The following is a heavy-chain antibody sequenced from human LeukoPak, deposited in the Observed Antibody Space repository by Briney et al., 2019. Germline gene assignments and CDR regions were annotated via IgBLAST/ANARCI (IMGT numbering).Heavy chain of an antibody. CDR2: INPNSGGT. V-gene: IGHV1-2*02. CDR3: ARGSTVTNYYYGMDV. D-gene: IGHD4-17*01. CDR1: GYTLTYYY. J-gene: IGHJ6*02. Sequence: ASVKVPCKASGYTLTYYYLHWVRQAPGQGLEWMGWINPNSGGTNYAQKFQGRVTMTRDTSISTAYTELSRLRSDDTAVYYCARGSTVTNYYYGMDVWGQGTTVTVSS.